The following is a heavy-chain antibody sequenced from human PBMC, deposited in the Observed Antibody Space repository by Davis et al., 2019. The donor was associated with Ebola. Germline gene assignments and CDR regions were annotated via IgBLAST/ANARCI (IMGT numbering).Heavy chain of an antibody. V-gene: IGHV3-21*01. J-gene: IGHJ6*04. CDR3: ARPGGSYGYYYGMDV. CDR1: GFTFSSYS. CDR2: ISSSSYI. D-gene: IGHD5-18*01. Sequence: GESLKISCAASGFTFSSYSMNWVRQAPGKGLEWVSSISSSSYIYYADSVKGRFTISRDNAKNSLYLQMNSLRAEDTAVYYCARPGGSYGYYYGMDVWGKGTTVTVSS.